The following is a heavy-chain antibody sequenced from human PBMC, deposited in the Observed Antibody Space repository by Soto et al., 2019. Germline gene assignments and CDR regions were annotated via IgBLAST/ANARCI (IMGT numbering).Heavy chain of an antibody. J-gene: IGHJ4*02. CDR3: ARHSSGSRHPGFDY. V-gene: IGHV4-39*01. CDR2: IYFSGST. D-gene: IGHD1-26*01. Sequence: PSETLSLTCTVSSASVSSNNYYWGWVRQPPGKGLEWIGSIYFSGSTYYNPSLKSRVTISVDTSKNQFSLKLSSMTAADTAVYYCARHSSGSRHPGFDYWGQGTLVTVSS. CDR1: SASVSSNNYY.